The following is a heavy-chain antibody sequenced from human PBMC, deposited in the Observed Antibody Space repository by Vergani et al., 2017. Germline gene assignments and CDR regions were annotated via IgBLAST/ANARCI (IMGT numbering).Heavy chain of an antibody. CDR2: IYYSGST. CDR3: ARDYYGSGSYSDYYGMDV. J-gene: IGHJ6*02. D-gene: IGHD3-10*01. CDR1: GGSISSYY. Sequence: QVQLQESGPGLVKPSETLSLTCTVSGGSISSYYWSWIRQPPGKGLEWIGYIYYSGSTNYNPSLKSRVTIPVDTSKTQFSLRLRSVTAADTAVYYCARDYYGSGSYSDYYGMDVWGQGTTVTVSS. V-gene: IGHV4-59*01.